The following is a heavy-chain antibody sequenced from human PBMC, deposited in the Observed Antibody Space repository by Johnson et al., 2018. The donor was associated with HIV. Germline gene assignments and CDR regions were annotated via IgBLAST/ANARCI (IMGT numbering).Heavy chain of an antibody. CDR3: ARAYNPGSLGAFDI. J-gene: IGHJ3*02. CDR2: IWYDGSNT. D-gene: IGHD1-14*01. V-gene: IGHV3-33*01. Sequence: QVQLMESGGGVVQPGRSLRLSCAASGFTFSSYGMHWVRQAPGKGLEWVAVIWYDGSNTYYIESVKGRFTISRDNAKNSLYLQMNSLRAEDTAVYYCARAYNPGSLGAFDIWGQGTMVTVSS. CDR1: GFTFSSYG.